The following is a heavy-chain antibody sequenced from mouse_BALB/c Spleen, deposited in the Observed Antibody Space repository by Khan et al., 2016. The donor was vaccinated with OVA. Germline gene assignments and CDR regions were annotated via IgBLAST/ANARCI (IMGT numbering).Heavy chain of an antibody. V-gene: IGHV1-4*01. CDR1: GYTFTSYT. J-gene: IGHJ3*01. Sequence: QVQLQQPGAELARPRASVKMSCKASGYTFTSYTIHWIKQRPGQGLEWIGYINPSNGYTNYNQKFKDKATLTADKSSTTAYLELSSLTSDDSAVYNCVRDGAYHRNDGWFAYWGQGTLVTVSA. CDR3: VRDGAYHRNDGWFAY. D-gene: IGHD2-14*01. CDR2: INPSNGYT.